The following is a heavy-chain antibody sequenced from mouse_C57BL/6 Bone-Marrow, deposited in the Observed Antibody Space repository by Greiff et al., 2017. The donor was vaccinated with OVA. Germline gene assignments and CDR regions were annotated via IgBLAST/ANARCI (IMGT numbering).Heavy chain of an antibody. V-gene: IGHV1-39*01. Sequence: LQESGPELVKPGASVKISCKASGYSFTDYNMNWVKQSNGKSLEWIGVINPNYGTTSYNQKFKGKATLTVDQSSSTAYMQLNSLTSEDSAVYYCASYYYGSSVYAMDYWGQGTSVTVSS. CDR2: INPNYGTT. D-gene: IGHD1-1*01. J-gene: IGHJ4*01. CDR3: ASYYYGSSVYAMDY. CDR1: GYSFTDYN.